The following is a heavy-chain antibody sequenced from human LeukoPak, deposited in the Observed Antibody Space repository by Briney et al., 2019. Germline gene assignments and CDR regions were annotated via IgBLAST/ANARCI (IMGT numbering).Heavy chain of an antibody. CDR2: IKPDGSQR. V-gene: IGHV3-7*03. Sequence: GGSLRLSCAASGFRFRDYWMDWLRQAPGMGLEWVASIKPDGSQRDYVDSVKGRFTISRDNAQNSLYLQMNSLRVEDTAVYYCTTGIRGDWGQGTLVTVSS. CDR1: GFRFRDYW. CDR3: TTGIRGD. J-gene: IGHJ4*02. D-gene: IGHD3-10*01.